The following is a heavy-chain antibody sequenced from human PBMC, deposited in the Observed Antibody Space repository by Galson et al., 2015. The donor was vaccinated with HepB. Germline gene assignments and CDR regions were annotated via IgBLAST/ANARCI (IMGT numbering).Heavy chain of an antibody. D-gene: IGHD3-3*01. Sequence: SLRLSCAASGFTFSSYAMSWVRQAPGKGLEWVSGISGSGGSTYYADSVKGRFTISRDNSRNTLLLQLNSLRAEDTAVYYCAKGSTHYDFWSGCYIIDYWGQGTLVTVSS. CDR1: GFTFSSYA. CDR2: ISGSGGST. J-gene: IGHJ4*02. V-gene: IGHV3-23*01. CDR3: AKGSTHYDFWSGCYIIDY.